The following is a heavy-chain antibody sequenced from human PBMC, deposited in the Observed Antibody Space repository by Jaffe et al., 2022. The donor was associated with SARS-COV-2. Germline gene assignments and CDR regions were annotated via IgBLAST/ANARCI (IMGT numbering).Heavy chain of an antibody. D-gene: IGHD6-6*01. CDR3: AKLEYSSSFAFDY. J-gene: IGHJ4*02. Sequence: EVQLLESGGGLVQPGGSLRLSCEALGFTFSSYAMNWVRQAPGKGLEWVSAVGGSGDSTWYADSVKGRFTISRDNSKSTLYLQMNSLRAEDTAVYYCAKLEYSSSFAFDYWGQGTLVTVSS. CDR2: VGGSGDST. V-gene: IGHV3-23*01. CDR1: GFTFSSYA.